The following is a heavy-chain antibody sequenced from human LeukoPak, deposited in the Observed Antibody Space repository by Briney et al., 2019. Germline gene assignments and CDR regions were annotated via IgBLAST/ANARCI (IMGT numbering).Heavy chain of an antibody. J-gene: IGHJ5*02. D-gene: IGHD6-6*01. CDR2: INHSGST. CDR1: GGSFSGYY. V-gene: IGHV4-34*01. CDR3: ASWPSLAARRIKYNWFDP. Sequence: SETLSLTCAVYGGSFSGYYWSWIRQPPGKGLEWIGEINHSGSTNYNPSLKSRVTISVDTSKNQFSLKLSSVTAADTAVYYCASWPSLAARRIKYNWFDPWGQGTLVTVSS.